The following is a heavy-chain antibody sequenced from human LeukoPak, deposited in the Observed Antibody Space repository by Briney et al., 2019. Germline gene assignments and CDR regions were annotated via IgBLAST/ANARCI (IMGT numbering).Heavy chain of an antibody. CDR3: ASRPADTTWYGVFDY. J-gene: IGHJ4*02. CDR2: IFNTGNT. V-gene: IGHV4-59*11. D-gene: IGHD3-10*01. Sequence: KASETLSLTCSVSGGSINSHYWSWIRQPPGKRLEWIGYIFNTGNTNYNPSLASRVTMSVDTSRAQSFLRLSPVTAADTAIYYCASRPADTTWYGVFDYWSQGTLVTVSS. CDR1: GGSINSHY.